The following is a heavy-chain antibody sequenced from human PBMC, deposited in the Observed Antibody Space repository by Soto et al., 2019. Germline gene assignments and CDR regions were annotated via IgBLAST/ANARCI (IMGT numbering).Heavy chain of an antibody. V-gene: IGHV2-5*02. Sequence: SGPTLVNPTQTLTLTCTFSGFSLSTSGVGVGWIRQPPGKALEWLALIYWDDDKRYSPSLKSRLTITKDTSKNQVVLTMTNMDPVDTATYYCAHRKPLRGYSYGSTFDYWGQGTLVTVSS. CDR3: AHRKPLRGYSYGSTFDY. CDR1: GFSLSTSGVG. D-gene: IGHD5-18*01. CDR2: IYWDDDK. J-gene: IGHJ4*02.